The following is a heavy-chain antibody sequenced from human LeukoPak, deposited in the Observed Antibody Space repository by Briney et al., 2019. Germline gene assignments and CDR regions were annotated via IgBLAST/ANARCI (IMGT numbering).Heavy chain of an antibody. Sequence: GASVKVSCKASGYTFNGYHIHRVRQAPGQGLEWMGWINPNSGGTNYAQKFQGRVTMTRDTSISTAYMELSRLRSDDTAVYYCAILRGYFDLWGRGTLVTVSS. V-gene: IGHV1-2*02. CDR1: GYTFNGYH. CDR2: INPNSGGT. J-gene: IGHJ2*01. CDR3: AILRGYFDL.